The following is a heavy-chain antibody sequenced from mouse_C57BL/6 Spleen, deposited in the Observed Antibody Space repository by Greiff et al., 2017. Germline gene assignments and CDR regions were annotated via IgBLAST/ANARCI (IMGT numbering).Heavy chain of an antibody. V-gene: IGHV5-17*01. CDR3: ARRSNYWYFDV. CDR2: ISSGSSTI. Sequence: EVHLVESGGGLVKPGGSLKLSCAASGFTFSDYGMHWVRQAPEKGLEWVAYISSGSSTIYYADTVKGRFTIHRDNAKITLFLQMTSLRSEDTAMYYCARRSNYWYFDVWGTGTTVTVSS. J-gene: IGHJ1*03. D-gene: IGHD2-5*01. CDR1: GFTFSDYG.